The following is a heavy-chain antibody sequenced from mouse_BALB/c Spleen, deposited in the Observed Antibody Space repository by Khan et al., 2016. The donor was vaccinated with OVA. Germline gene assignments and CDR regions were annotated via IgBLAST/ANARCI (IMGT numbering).Heavy chain of an antibody. J-gene: IGHJ4*01. Sequence: QVQLQQSGPELVKPGALVKISCKASGYTFTSYDLNWVRQRPGQGLEWIGWIYPGDDSTEYNEKFKGKATLTVDKSSNTAYMQLSSLTSEDAAVYYCAREGLRGGAMDCWGHGTSVNVSS. V-gene: IGHV1S56*01. CDR2: IYPGDDST. CDR3: AREGLRGGAMDC. D-gene: IGHD2-4*01. CDR1: GYTFTSYD.